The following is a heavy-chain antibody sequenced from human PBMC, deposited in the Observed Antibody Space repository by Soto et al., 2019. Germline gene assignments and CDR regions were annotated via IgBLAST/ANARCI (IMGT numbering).Heavy chain of an antibody. V-gene: IGHV3-53*01. D-gene: IGHD3-16*02. J-gene: IGHJ4*02. CDR2: IYSGGST. CDR3: ARAPPGGYRYYYFDY. Sequence: GGSLRLSCAASGFTVSSNYMSWVRQAPGKGLEWVSVIYSGGSTYYADSVKGRFTISRDNSKNTLYLQMNSLRAGDTAVYYCARAPPGGYRYYYFDYWGQGTLVTVSS. CDR1: GFTVSSNY.